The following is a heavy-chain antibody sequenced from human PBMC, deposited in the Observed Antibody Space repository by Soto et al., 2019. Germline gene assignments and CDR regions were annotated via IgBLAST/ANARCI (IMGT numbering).Heavy chain of an antibody. D-gene: IGHD6-13*01. Sequence: QVQLKQSGPEVRKPGASVRVSCKASGYIFTNFGISWVRQAPGQGLEWMGWISGYNDNTHYAQKLQGRDAMTTETSTGTAYMDLRSLKSDDTAIYYCVRDSSSWFYYYYGMDVCGQGTTVTVAS. CDR1: GYIFTNFG. CDR2: ISGYNDNT. V-gene: IGHV1-18*01. CDR3: VRDSSSWFYYYYGMDV. J-gene: IGHJ6*02.